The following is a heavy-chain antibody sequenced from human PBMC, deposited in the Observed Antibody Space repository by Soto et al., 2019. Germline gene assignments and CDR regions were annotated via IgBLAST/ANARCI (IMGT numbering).Heavy chain of an antibody. V-gene: IGHV3-74*01. Sequence: EVQLVESGGGLVQPGGSLRLSCAASGFTFNKHWMHWVRQAPGKGLVWVSRINGDGSSTSYADSVKGRFTISRDNAKNTLFLQMNSLRAEDTAVYFCARGGGTGWYGGYYGGLGTLVTVSS. D-gene: IGHD6-19*01. CDR3: ARGGGTGWYGGYY. CDR1: GFTFNKHW. J-gene: IGHJ4*02. CDR2: INGDGSST.